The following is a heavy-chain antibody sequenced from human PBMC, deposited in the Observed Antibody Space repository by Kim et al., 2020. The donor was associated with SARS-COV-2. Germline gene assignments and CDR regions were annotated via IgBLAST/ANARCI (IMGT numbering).Heavy chain of an antibody. CDR1: GYTFSNYA. Sequence: ASVKVSCKASGYTFSNYAMHWVRQAPGQRLEWMGWINAGSGNTEYSQKFQGRLIITRDTSASTAYMELSSLRSEDTALYYCARGGAVLRFVEWLSSYFYYGGQGTLVTVSA. CDR3: ARGGAVLRFVEWLSSYFYY. V-gene: IGHV1-3*01. J-gene: IGHJ4*02. D-gene: IGHD3-3*01. CDR2: INAGSGNT.